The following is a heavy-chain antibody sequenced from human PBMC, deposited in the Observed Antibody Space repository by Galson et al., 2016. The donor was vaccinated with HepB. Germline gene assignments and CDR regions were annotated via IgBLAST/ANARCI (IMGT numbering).Heavy chain of an antibody. V-gene: IGHV4-39*07. Sequence: SETLSLTCTVSGGSIDNSNHYWGWIRQPPGMGPEWIGSIYYSGRTNYRSSLKSRIFMSIDTSKNQFSLKLSAVTAADMAVYYCARGPPDYLDSGSFYSGWFDPWGQGTLVTVSS. D-gene: IGHD3-10*01. CDR3: ARGPPDYLDSGSFYSGWFDP. J-gene: IGHJ5*02. CDR1: GGSIDNSNHY. CDR2: IYYSGRT.